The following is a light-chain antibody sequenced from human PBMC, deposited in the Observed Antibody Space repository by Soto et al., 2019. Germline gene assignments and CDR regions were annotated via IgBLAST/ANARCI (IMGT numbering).Light chain of an antibody. Sequence: QSALTQPRSVSGSPGQSVTISCTGTSSDVGGYSYVSWYQQHPGKAPKLMIYDVTKRPSGVPDRFSGSKSGNTASLTISGLQTDDEADYYCCSYAGSYTLVVFGGGTKLTVL. CDR3: CSYAGSYTLVV. J-gene: IGLJ2*01. CDR1: SSDVGGYSY. CDR2: DVT. V-gene: IGLV2-11*01.